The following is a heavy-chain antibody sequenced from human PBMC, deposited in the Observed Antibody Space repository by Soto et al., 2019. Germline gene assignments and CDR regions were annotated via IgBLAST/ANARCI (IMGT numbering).Heavy chain of an antibody. V-gene: IGHV1-8*01. D-gene: IGHD6-13*01. J-gene: IGHJ6*02. CDR2: MNPNSGNT. Sequence: ASVKVSCKASGYTFTSYDINWVRQATGQGLEWMGWMNPNSGNTGYAQKFQGRVTMTRNTSISTAYMELSSLRSEDTAVYYCARGYQQLVRKPYYYYGMDVWGQGTTVTVSS. CDR1: GYTFTSYD. CDR3: ARGYQQLVRKPYYYYGMDV.